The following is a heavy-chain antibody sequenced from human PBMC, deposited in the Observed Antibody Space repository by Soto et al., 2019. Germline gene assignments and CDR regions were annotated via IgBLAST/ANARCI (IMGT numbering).Heavy chain of an antibody. Sequence: QVQLQESGPGLVMPSQTLSLTCTVSGGSISSRDSYWSWIRQHPGQGLEWIGYMYYSGSTYYNPSLKSRVTISVDTSKNQFSLKLSSVTAADTAVYYCARGWGGSAFDIWGQGTMVTVSS. CDR1: GGSISSRDSY. CDR3: ARGWGGSAFDI. J-gene: IGHJ3*02. D-gene: IGHD7-27*01. CDR2: MYYSGST. V-gene: IGHV4-31*03.